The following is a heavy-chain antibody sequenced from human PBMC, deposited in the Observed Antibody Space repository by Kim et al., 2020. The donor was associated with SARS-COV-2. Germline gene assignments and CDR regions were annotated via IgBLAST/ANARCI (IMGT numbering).Heavy chain of an antibody. Sequence: AYSVKARSTISRDNSNATVYLQMNSLRADDTAVYECARNHLIRGSYAVDYWGQGTLVTVS. D-gene: IGHD1-26*01. V-gene: IGHV3-74*01. CDR3: ARNHLIRGSYAVDY. J-gene: IGHJ4*02.